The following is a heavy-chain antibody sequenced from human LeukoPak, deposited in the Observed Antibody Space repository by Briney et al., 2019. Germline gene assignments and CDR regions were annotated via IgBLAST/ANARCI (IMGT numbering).Heavy chain of an antibody. Sequence: GGSLRLSCAASGFTFSSYAMSWVRQAPGKGLEWVSAISGSGGSTYYADSVKGRFTISSDNSKNTLYLQMNSLRAEDTAVYYCAKEEPGDIVVVVAAPTGYWGQGTLVTVSS. CDR2: ISGSGGST. J-gene: IGHJ4*02. CDR1: GFTFSSYA. CDR3: AKEEPGDIVVVVAAPTGY. D-gene: IGHD2-15*01. V-gene: IGHV3-23*01.